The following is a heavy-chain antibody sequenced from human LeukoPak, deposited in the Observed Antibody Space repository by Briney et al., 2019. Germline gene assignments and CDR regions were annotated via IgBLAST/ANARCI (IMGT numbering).Heavy chain of an antibody. CDR2: ISYDGSNK. CDR1: GFTFSSYA. J-gene: IGHJ3*02. V-gene: IGHV3-30*14. Sequence: GGSLRLSCAASGFTFSSYAMHWVRQAPGKGLEWVAVISYDGSNKYYADSVKGRFTISRDNSKNTLYLQMNSLRAEDTAVYYCARDLNLGDAFDIWGQGTMVTVSS. CDR3: ARDLNLGDAFDI.